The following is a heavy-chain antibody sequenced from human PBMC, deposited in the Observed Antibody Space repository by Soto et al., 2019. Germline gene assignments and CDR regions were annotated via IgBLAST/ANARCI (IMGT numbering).Heavy chain of an antibody. J-gene: IGHJ5*02. D-gene: IGHD3-22*01. Sequence: HPGGSLRLSCAASGFTFRSYSMNWFRQAPGKGLEWVSYISSGSSTIHYADSVKGRFTISRDNAKNSLFLQINSLRAEDTAVYHWARAGDSGGYYWFDPWGQGTLVTVSS. V-gene: IGHV3-48*01. CDR3: ARAGDSGGYYWFDP. CDR2: ISSGSSTI. CDR1: GFTFRSYS.